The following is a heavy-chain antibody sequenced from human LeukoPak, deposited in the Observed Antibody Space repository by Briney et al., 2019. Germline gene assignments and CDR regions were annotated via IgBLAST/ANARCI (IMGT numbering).Heavy chain of an antibody. CDR2: ISSSSYI. D-gene: IGHD6-13*01. J-gene: IGHJ4*02. CDR3: ATSFGPVIAAAGTGAD. CDR1: GFTFSSYS. Sequence: PGGSLRLSCAASGFTFSSYSMNWVRQAPGKGLEWVSLISSSSYIYYADSVKGRFTISRDNSKNTLYLQMNSLRAEDTAVYYCATSFGPVIAAAGTGADWGQGTLVTVSS. V-gene: IGHV3-21*04.